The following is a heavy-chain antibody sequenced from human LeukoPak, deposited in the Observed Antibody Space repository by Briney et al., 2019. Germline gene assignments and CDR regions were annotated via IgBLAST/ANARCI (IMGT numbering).Heavy chain of an antibody. Sequence: SETLSLTCTVSGGSISSYYWSWIRQPAEKGLEWIGRFYSSGSTNYNPSLTSRVTISLDKSKNQFSLKLTSVTAADTAVYYCARGGAAGDAFDIWGQGTMVTVSS. CDR3: ARGGAAGDAFDI. V-gene: IGHV4-4*07. D-gene: IGHD1-14*01. CDR1: GGSISSYY. J-gene: IGHJ3*02. CDR2: FYSSGST.